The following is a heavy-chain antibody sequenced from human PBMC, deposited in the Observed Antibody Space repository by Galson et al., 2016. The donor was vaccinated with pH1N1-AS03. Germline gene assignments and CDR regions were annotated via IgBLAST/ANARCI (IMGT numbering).Heavy chain of an antibody. D-gene: IGHD3-16*02. CDR3: ARRYYFDY. CDR2: IDPSGGPT. V-gene: IGHV1-46*01. J-gene: IGHJ4*02. CDR1: GYTFTNNG. Sequence: SVKVSCKASGYTFTNNGISWVRQAPGQGLEWMGIIDPSGGPTTYAPKFQGRITITTDTSTSTVYMELVSLRSEDTAVYYCARRYYFDYWGQGTLVTVSS.